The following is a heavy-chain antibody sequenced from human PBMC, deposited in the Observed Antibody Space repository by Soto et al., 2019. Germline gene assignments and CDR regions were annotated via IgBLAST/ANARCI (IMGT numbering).Heavy chain of an antibody. V-gene: IGHV4-34*01. J-gene: IGHJ5*02. CDR1: GGSVSGYY. CDR3: ARMRFGGLGWFDP. Sequence: PSETLSVACAVYGGSVSGYYWSWIREPPGKGLGWIGEINHSGITNYNPSLKSRVTISVDTSKNQFSLKLSSVTAADTAVYYCARMRFGGLGWFDPWGQGTLVTVSS. CDR2: INHSGIT. D-gene: IGHD3-10*01.